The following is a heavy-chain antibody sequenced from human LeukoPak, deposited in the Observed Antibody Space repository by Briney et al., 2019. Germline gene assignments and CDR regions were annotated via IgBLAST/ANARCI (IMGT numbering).Heavy chain of an antibody. Sequence: SETLSLTCTVSGGSISNYYWTWIRQPPGKGLEWIGYIYYSGSTNYNSGGTNYNPSLKSRVTISVDTSKNQFSLKLNSVTAADTAVYYCARTNVAIRTGENWLDPWGQGTLVTVSS. CDR2: IYYSGSTNYNSGGT. CDR1: GGSISNYY. CDR3: ARTNVAIRTGENWLDP. D-gene: IGHD1-1*01. J-gene: IGHJ5*02. V-gene: IGHV4-59*08.